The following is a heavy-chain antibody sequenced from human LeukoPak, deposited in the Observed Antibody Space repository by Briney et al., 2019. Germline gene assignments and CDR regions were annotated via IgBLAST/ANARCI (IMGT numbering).Heavy chain of an antibody. V-gene: IGHV3-9*03. J-gene: IGHJ4*02. CDR3: AKAAPRGYDFWSGYFDY. Sequence: GGSLRLSCAASGFTFDDYAMHWVRHAPGKGLEWVSGISWNSGSIGYADSVKGRFTISRDNAKNSLYLQMNSLRAEDMALYYCAKAAPRGYDFWSGYFDYWGQGTLVTVSS. CDR1: GFTFDDYA. CDR2: ISWNSGSI. D-gene: IGHD3-3*01.